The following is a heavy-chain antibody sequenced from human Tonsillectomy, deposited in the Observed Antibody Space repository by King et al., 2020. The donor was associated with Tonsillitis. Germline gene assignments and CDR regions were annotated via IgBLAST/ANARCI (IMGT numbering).Heavy chain of an antibody. CDR1: GFTFSSYG. D-gene: IGHD4-17*01. J-gene: IGHJ4*02. CDR2: ISYDGSNK. V-gene: IGHV3-30*18. Sequence: QVPLQESGGGVVQPGRSLRLSCAASGFTFSSYGMHWVRQAPGKGLEWVAVISYDGSNKYYADSVRGRFTISRDNSKNTLFLQMNSLRAEDTALYYCAKDLSDFGDYVLDYWGQGTLVTVSS. CDR3: AKDLSDFGDYVLDY.